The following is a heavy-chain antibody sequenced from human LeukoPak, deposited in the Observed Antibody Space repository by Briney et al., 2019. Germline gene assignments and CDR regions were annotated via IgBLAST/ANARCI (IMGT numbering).Heavy chain of an antibody. CDR3: ARVRDSYDGSGAFDY. D-gene: IGHD3-22*01. J-gene: IGHJ4*02. CDR2: IYSGGTT. V-gene: IGHV3-53*01. Sequence: PGGSLRLSCAVSGFTVSRSYMTWVRQAPGKGLEWVSAIYSGGTTSSTDSVKGRFTISRDNSKNTLFLQMSNLRAEDTAMYYCARVRDSYDGSGAFDYWGQGALVTVSS. CDR1: GFTVSRSY.